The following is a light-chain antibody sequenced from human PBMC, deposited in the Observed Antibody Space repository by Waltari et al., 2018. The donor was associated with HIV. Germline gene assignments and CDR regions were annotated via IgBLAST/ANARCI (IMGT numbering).Light chain of an antibody. J-gene: IGLJ2*01. Sequence: QSVLTQPPSASGTPGQRVTISCSGRSSNIGRNYVYWYQQLPGTAPKLLISTNNQRPSGVPDRFSGAKSGTSASLAISGLRSEDEADYYCAAWDASLSVVFGGGTKLTVL. CDR3: AAWDASLSVV. V-gene: IGLV1-47*01. CDR2: TNN. CDR1: SSNIGRNY.